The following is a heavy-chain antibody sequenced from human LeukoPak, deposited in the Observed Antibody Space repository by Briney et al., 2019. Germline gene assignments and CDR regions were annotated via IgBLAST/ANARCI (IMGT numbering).Heavy chain of an antibody. CDR1: GFNISDFW. V-gene: IGHV3-7*03. Sequence: PGGSLRLSCAASGFNISDFWMTWVRQAPGKGLEWVANIKEDGTEKHLIDSVKGRFTISRDNSKNTLYLQMNSLRAEDTAVYYCAKPSTVVTPGDYWGQGTLVTVSS. J-gene: IGHJ4*02. CDR3: AKPSTVVTPGDY. D-gene: IGHD4-23*01. CDR2: IKEDGTEK.